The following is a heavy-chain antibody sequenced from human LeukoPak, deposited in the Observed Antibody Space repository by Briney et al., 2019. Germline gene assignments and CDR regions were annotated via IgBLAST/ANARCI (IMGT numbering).Heavy chain of an antibody. CDR2: IYYSGST. Sequence: SETLSLTCTVSGGSISSYYWSWIRQPPGKGLEWIGNIYYSGSTNYNPSLKSRVTISVDTSKNQFSLSLTSVTAADTAVYYCARDLDITGSTGYWGQGTLVTVSS. CDR1: GGSISSYY. CDR3: ARDLDITGSTGY. D-gene: IGHD1-7*01. J-gene: IGHJ4*02. V-gene: IGHV4-4*08.